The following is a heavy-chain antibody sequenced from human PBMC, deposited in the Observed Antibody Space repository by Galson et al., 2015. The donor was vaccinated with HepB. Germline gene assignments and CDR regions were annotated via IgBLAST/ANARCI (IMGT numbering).Heavy chain of an antibody. Sequence: SVKVSCKASGYTFTGYYIHWVRQVPGQGLEWMGWINPHSGGTNYAQKFQGRVIMTRDTSISTAYMELSSLRSDDTAVYYCASAACTYTSSCSPDFPWGQGTLVTVSS. CDR2: INPHSGGT. CDR1: GYTFTGYY. D-gene: IGHD3-16*01. CDR3: ASAACTYTSSCSPDFP. V-gene: IGHV1-2*02. J-gene: IGHJ5*02.